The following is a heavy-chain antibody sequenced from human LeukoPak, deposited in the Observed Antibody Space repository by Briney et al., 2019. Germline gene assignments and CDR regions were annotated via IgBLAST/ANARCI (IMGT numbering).Heavy chain of an antibody. V-gene: IGHV1-46*01. CDR1: GGTFSSYA. Sequence: ASVKVSCKASGGTFSSYAISWVRQAPGQGLEWMGIINPSGGSTSYAQKFQGRVTMTRDTSTSTAYMELSSLRSEDTAVYYCARGPTTMIAPDYWGQGTLVTVSS. D-gene: IGHD3-22*01. CDR3: ARGPTTMIAPDY. CDR2: INPSGGST. J-gene: IGHJ4*02.